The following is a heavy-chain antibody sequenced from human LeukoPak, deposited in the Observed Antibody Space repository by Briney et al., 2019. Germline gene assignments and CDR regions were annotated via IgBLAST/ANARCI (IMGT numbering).Heavy chain of an antibody. CDR2: IYHSGST. D-gene: IGHD6-19*01. Sequence: SETLSLTCTVSGYSISSGYYWGWIRPPPGKGLEWIGSIYHSGSTYYNPSLKSRVTISVDTSKNQFSLKLSSVTAADTAVYYCARDGYSSGWYIRGEDYWGQGTLVTVSS. CDR1: GYSISSGYY. J-gene: IGHJ4*02. CDR3: ARDGYSSGWYIRGEDY. V-gene: IGHV4-38-2*02.